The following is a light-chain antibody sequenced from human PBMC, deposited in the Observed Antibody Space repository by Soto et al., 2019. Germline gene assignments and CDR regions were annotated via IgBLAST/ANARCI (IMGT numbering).Light chain of an antibody. CDR2: DNY. CDR3: DSWDNSLSVVL. CDR1: SSNIGSNY. V-gene: IGLV1-51*01. Sequence: QSVLTQPPSVSAAPGQRGTISCSGSSSNIGSNYVSWYQQLPGTAPKLLIYDNYKRPSGIPDRFSGSTSGTSATLAIAGLQTGDEADYYCDSWDNSLSVVLFGGGTQLTVL. J-gene: IGLJ2*01.